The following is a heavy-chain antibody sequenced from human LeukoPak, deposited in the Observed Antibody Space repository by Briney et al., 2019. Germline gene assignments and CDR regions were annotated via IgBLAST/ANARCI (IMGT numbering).Heavy chain of an antibody. Sequence: GGSLRLSCAASGFTFSSYSMNWVRQAPGKGLEWVSSISSSSSYIYYADSVKGRFTISRDNAKNSLYLQMNSLRAEDTAVYYCARSDSSGRRSSRAFDIWGQGTMVTVSS. V-gene: IGHV3-21*01. J-gene: IGHJ3*02. CDR1: GFTFSSYS. CDR2: ISSSSSYI. D-gene: IGHD3-22*01. CDR3: ARSDSSGRRSSRAFDI.